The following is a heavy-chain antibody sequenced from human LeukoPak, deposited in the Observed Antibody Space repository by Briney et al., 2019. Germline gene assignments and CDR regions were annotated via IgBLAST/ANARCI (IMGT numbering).Heavy chain of an antibody. D-gene: IGHD5-24*01. J-gene: IGHJ6*04. Sequence: GGSLRLSCAASGFTVSSKYMSWVRQAPGQGLEWVSVIYSCGVTYYADSVKGRFTISRDDSKNTLYLQMNSLRVDDTAVYYCARRDSGWDVWGTRTSVTVSS. V-gene: IGHV3-53*01. CDR3: ARRDSGWDV. CDR2: IYSCGVT. CDR1: GFTVSSKY.